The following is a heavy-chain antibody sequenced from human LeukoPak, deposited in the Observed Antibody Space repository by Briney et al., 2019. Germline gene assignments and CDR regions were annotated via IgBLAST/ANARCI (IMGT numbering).Heavy chain of an antibody. Sequence: SETLSLTCTVSGGSISSSSYYWGWIRQPPGKGLEWIGSMFYSGSTYCNPSLKSRVTISVDTSKNQFSLKLSSVTAADTAVYYCATDTSAYYSGYFVHWGQGALVTVSS. D-gene: IGHD3-22*01. CDR1: GGSISSSSYY. CDR3: ATDTSAYYSGYFVH. CDR2: MFYSGST. V-gene: IGHV4-39*02. J-gene: IGHJ4*02.